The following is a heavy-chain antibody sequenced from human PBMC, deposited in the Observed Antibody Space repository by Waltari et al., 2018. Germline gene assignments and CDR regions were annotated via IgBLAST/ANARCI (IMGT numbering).Heavy chain of an antibody. Sequence: QVHVVESGGGVVQPGGSLRLSLAASGCTLGNYGMHWVRQAPGKGLDWVAVIQYDGSIKNYADSVKGRFTISRENSKNTLYLEMKSLRAEDTAVYYCAREYSRICFHALDGWGQGTAVTVSS. CDR2: IQYDGSIK. J-gene: IGHJ6*02. CDR3: AREYSRICFHALDG. CDR1: GCTLGNYG. D-gene: IGHD6-13*01. V-gene: IGHV3-33*05.